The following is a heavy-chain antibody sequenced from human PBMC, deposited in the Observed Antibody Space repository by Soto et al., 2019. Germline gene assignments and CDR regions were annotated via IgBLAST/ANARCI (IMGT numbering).Heavy chain of an antibody. CDR2: IYYSGST. CDR1: GGSISSYY. CDR3: ARHPPDYGEYGDYYYYYYMDV. Sequence: SETLSLTCTVSGGSISSYYWSWIRQPPGKGLEWIGYIYYSGSTNYNPSLKSRVTISVDTSKNQFSLKLSSVTAADTAVYYCARHPPDYGEYGDYYYYYYMDVWGKGTTVTVSS. J-gene: IGHJ6*03. D-gene: IGHD4-17*01. V-gene: IGHV4-59*08.